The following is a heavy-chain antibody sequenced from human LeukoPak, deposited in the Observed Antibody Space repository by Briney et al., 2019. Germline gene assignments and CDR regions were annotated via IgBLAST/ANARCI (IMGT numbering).Heavy chain of an antibody. J-gene: IGHJ5*02. D-gene: IGHD6-19*01. Sequence: SGTLSLTCAVSGGSISSNNWWSWVRLPPGKGLEWIGEISHTGNTNYNPSLKSRLTMSVDKSKNQFSLKLSSVTAADTALYYCARDRGLYSSGWYSPNWFDPWGQGTLVTVSS. CDR1: GGSISSNNW. V-gene: IGHV4-4*02. CDR3: ARDRGLYSSGWYSPNWFDP. CDR2: ISHTGNT.